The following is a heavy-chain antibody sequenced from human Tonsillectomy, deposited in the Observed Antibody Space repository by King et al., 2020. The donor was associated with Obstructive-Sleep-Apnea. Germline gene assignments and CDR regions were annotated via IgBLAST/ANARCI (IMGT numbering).Heavy chain of an antibody. CDR2: IYPGDSDT. D-gene: IGHD6-13*01. CDR3: ARHSSSWIITRVYFDL. CDR1: GYSFTNYW. J-gene: IGHJ2*01. V-gene: IGHV5-51*01. Sequence: QLVQSGAEVKKPGESLKISCKGSGYSFTNYWIGWVRQMPGKGLEWMGIIYPGDSDTRYSPSFQGQVTISADKPISTAYLQWSSLKASDTAMYYCARHSSSWIITRVYFDLWGRGTLVTVSS.